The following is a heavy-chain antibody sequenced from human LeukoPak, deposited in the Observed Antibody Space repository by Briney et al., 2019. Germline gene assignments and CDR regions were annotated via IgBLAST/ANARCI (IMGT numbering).Heavy chain of an antibody. CDR2: FDPEDGET. CDR1: GFTFSSYA. V-gene: IGHV1-24*01. D-gene: IGHD3-22*01. CDR3: ATLTRTMIVVVKGGLDY. Sequence: GGSLRLSCAASGFTFSSYAMHWVRQAPGKGLEWMGGFDPEDGETIYAQKFQGRVTMTEDTSTDTAYMELSSLRSEDTAVYYCATLTRTMIVVVKGGLDYWGQGTLVTVSS. J-gene: IGHJ4*02.